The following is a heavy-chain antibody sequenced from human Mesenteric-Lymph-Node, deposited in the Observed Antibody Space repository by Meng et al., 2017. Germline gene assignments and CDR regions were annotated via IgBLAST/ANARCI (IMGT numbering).Heavy chain of an antibody. Sequence: GGSLRLSCAASGFTFSDYYMSWIRQAPGKALEWVSSIGGGDDIFYTDSVKGRFTISRDNSKYTLSLQMNSLRAEDTAVYYCVKDRQSYNSVWDPFDIWGQGTMVTV. CDR1: GFTFSDYY. D-gene: IGHD1-20*01. V-gene: IGHV3-53*01. CDR3: VKDRQSYNSVWDPFDI. J-gene: IGHJ3*02. CDR2: IGGGDDI.